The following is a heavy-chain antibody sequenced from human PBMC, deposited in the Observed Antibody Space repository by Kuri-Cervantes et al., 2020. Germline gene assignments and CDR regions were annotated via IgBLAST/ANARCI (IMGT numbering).Heavy chain of an antibody. CDR2: ISYDGSNK. CDR3: ARVIYDYVWGTYRDAFDI. J-gene: IGHJ3*02. Sequence: GGSLRLSCAASGFAFSCYAMHWVRQAPGKGLEWVAVISYDGSNKYYADSVQGRFTISRDNSNNTLYLQMNSLRAEDTALYYCARVIYDYVWGTYRDAFDIWGQGTMVTVSS. CDR1: GFAFSCYA. V-gene: IGHV3-30*01. D-gene: IGHD3-16*02.